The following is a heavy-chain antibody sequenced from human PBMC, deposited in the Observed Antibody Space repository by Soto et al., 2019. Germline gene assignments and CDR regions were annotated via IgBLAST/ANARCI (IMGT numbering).Heavy chain of an antibody. Sequence: GSPRLSRAASGFTLSSYSMDLVRQAPGKGLEWVSSISSSSSYIYYADSVKGRFTISRDNAKNSLYLQMNSLRAEDTAVYYCAREDYGNDGNAFDIWGQGTMVTVSS. CDR2: ISSSSSYI. CDR1: GFTLSSYS. D-gene: IGHD4-4*01. V-gene: IGHV3-21*01. J-gene: IGHJ3*02. CDR3: AREDYGNDGNAFDI.